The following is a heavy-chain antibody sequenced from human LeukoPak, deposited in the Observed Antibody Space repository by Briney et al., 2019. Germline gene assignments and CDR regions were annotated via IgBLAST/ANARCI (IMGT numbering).Heavy chain of an antibody. D-gene: IGHD2-2*01. J-gene: IGHJ4*02. CDR2: ISPYNGNT. V-gene: IGHV1-18*01. CDR1: GYTFNTYG. Sequence: ASVKVSCKPSGYTFNTYGITWVRQAPGQGLEWMGWISPYNGNTNYAQKFQGRVTLTTDTSTSTAYMELRSLRSDDTAVYYCAREYPYYFDYWGQGTLVTVSS. CDR3: AREYPYYFDY.